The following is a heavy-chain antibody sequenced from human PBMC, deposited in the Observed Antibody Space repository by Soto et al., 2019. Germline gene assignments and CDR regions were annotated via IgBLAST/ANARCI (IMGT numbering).Heavy chain of an antibody. D-gene: IGHD3-16*01. CDR2: IIHTGNT. CDR3: AREGGDYAFDI. Sequence: QVQLQQWGAGLLKPSETLSLTCAVYGDSFSGYYWSWIRQPPGKGLEWIGEIIHTGNTNYNPSLKSRVSISVDTSKNQFSLRLNSVTAADTAVYYCAREGGDYAFDIWGQGTTVTVSS. CDR1: GDSFSGYY. J-gene: IGHJ3*02. V-gene: IGHV4-34*12.